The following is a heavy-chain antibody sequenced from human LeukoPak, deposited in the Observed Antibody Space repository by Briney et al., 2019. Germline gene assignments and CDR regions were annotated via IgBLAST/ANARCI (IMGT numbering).Heavy chain of an antibody. CDR3: ASYYYGSGSYSNPNNWFDP. V-gene: IGHV4-31*03. CDR2: IYYSGST. CDR1: GGSISSGGYY. J-gene: IGHJ5*02. Sequence: NPSETLSLTRTVSGGSISSGGYYWSWIRQHPGKGLEWIGYIYYSGSTYYNPSLKSRVTISVDTSKNQFSLKLSSVTAADTAVYYCASYYYGSGSYSNPNNWFDPWGQGALVTVSS. D-gene: IGHD3-10*01.